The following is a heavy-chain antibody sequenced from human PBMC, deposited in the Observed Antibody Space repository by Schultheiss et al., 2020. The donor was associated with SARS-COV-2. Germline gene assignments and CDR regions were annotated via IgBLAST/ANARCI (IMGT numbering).Heavy chain of an antibody. D-gene: IGHD4-17*01. Sequence: SETLSLTCTVSGGSISSGGYYWSWIRQHPGKGLEWIGYIYYSGSTYYNPSLKSRVTISVDTSKNQFSLKLSSVTAADTAVYYCARDNGDFGSRYYGVDVWGQGTTVTVSS. CDR3: ARDNGDFGSRYYGVDV. V-gene: IGHV4-31*03. CDR1: GGSISSGGYY. CDR2: IYYSGST. J-gene: IGHJ6*02.